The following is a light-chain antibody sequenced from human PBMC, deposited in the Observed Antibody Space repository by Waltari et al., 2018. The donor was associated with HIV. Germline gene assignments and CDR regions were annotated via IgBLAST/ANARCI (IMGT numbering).Light chain of an antibody. CDR3: SSYTSVTTSYV. V-gene: IGLV2-14*01. J-gene: IGLJ1*01. Sequence: QSALTQHASVSGSLGQSITISSTGTSSDIGCYDFVYLYPQHPGKAPKLLIYEVNNRPSGVSNRFSGSKSGNTASLTISGLQAEDEADYYCSSYTSVTTSYVFGTGTNVTVL. CDR1: SSDIGCYDF. CDR2: EVN.